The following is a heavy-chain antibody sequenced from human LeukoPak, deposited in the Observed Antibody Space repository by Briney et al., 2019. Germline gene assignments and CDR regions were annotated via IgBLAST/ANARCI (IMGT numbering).Heavy chain of an antibody. CDR2: MNPSGGST. J-gene: IGHJ4*02. CDR3: ARAGSSGDYQAGSFEY. CDR1: GYTFTSYY. Sequence: ASVKVSCKASGYTFTSYYMHWVRQAPGQGLEWMGIMNPSGGSTSYAQKFQGRVTMTRDMSTTTVYMDLSRLKSEDTAVYYCARAGSSGDYQAGSFEYWGQGTLVTVSS. V-gene: IGHV1-46*01. D-gene: IGHD1-26*01.